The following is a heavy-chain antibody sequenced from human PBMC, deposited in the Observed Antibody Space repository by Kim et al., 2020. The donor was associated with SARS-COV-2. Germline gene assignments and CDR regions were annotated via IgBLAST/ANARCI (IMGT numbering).Heavy chain of an antibody. J-gene: IGHJ6*02. CDR1: GFNFDDFS. D-gene: IGHD6-19*01. CDR3: TRSGWLYDYGMDV. V-gene: IGHV3-43*01. CDR2: ISWDGGST. Sequence: GGSLRLSCAASGFNFDDFSLHWVRQAPGKGLEWVSLISWDGGSTYYADSVKCRFTISRDNSKNSLYLHMNSLRSEDTALYYCTRSGWLYDYGMDVWGQGTTVTVSS.